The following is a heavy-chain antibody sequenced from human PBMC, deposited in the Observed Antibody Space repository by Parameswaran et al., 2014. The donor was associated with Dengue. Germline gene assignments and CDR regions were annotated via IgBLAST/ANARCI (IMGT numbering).Heavy chain of an antibody. CDR3: ARDFWSGFSDYYYYGMDV. D-gene: IGHD3-3*01. CDR2: ISSSSSTI. J-gene: IGHJ6*02. Sequence: KWIRQPPGKGLEWVSYISSSSSTIYYADSVKGRFTISRDNAKNSLYLQMNSLRAEDTAVYYCARDFWSGFSDYYYYGMDVWGQGTTVTVSS. V-gene: IGHV3-48*01.